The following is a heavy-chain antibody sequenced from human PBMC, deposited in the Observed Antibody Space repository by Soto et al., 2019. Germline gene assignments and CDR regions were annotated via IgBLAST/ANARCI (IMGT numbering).Heavy chain of an antibody. V-gene: IGHV4-4*07. Sequence: SETLSLPCTVSGGSISSYYWSWIRQPAGKGLEWIGRIYTSGSTNYNPSLKSRVTMSVDTSKNQFSLQLSSVTAADTAVYYCGAYYAILTPTNVLGWGQGTLVTFSS. J-gene: IGHJ4*02. CDR2: IYTSGST. D-gene: IGHD3-9*01. CDR1: GGSISSYY. CDR3: GAYYAILTPTNVLG.